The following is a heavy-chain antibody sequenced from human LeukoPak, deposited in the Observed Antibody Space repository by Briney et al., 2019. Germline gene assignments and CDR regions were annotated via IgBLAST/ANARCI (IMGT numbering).Heavy chain of an antibody. CDR3: ARESDSCGLYDS. J-gene: IGHJ5*02. CDR2: ISGDGGST. Sequence: GGSLRLSCAAPGFSLDDFAIHWLRQAPGKGLEWVSLISGDGGSTFYADSVKGRFTISRDNSKNSLYLQMSSLRSEDTALYYCARESDSCGLYDSWGQGTLVTVSS. CDR1: GFSLDDFA. D-gene: IGHD6-19*01. V-gene: IGHV3-43*02.